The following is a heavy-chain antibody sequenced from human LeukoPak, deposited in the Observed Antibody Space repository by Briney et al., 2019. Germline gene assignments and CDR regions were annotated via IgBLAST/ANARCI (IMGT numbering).Heavy chain of an antibody. CDR3: ARQGLYYYGSGSYSLTGNWFDP. CDR2: TDPSDSYT. D-gene: IGHD3-10*01. J-gene: IGHJ5*02. Sequence: GESLKISCKGSGYSFTSYWISWVRQMPGKGLEWMGRTDPSDSYTNYSPSFQGHVTISADKSISTAYLQWSSLKAPDTAMYYCARQGLYYYGSGSYSLTGNWFDPWGQGTLVTVSS. CDR1: GYSFTSYW. V-gene: IGHV5-10-1*01.